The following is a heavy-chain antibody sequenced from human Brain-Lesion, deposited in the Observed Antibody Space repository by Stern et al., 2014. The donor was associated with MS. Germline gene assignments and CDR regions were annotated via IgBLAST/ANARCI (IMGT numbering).Heavy chain of an antibody. CDR3: ARGGRYYADY. V-gene: IGHV1-2*04. CDR1: GNSFTHFY. D-gene: IGHD2-2*01. J-gene: IGHJ4*02. CDR2: INPNSGGK. Sequence: QVQLVQSGAEVKKPGASVRVSCEASGNSFTHFYIHWVRQAPGQGLEWMGWINPNSGGKKCAQKFQGWVNITRDTSMTTAYMEVTSLTSDDTAVYYCARGGRYYADYWGQGTLVTVSS.